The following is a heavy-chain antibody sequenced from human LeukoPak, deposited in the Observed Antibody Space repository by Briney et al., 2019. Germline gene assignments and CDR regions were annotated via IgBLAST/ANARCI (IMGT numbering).Heavy chain of an antibody. V-gene: IGHV4-30-2*01. J-gene: IGHJ3*02. Sequence: SETLSLTCTVSGGSISSGGYYWSWIRQPPGKGLEWIGYIYHSGSTYYNPSLKSRVTISVDRSKNQFSLKLSSVTAADTAVYYCARVTYLTIFGVVIQDGSNAFDIWGQGTMVTVSS. CDR1: GGSISSGGYY. CDR3: ARVTYLTIFGVVIQDGSNAFDI. D-gene: IGHD3-3*01. CDR2: IYHSGST.